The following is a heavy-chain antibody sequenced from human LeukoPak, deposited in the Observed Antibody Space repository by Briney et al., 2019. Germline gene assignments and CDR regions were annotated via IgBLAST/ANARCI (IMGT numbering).Heavy chain of an antibody. CDR1: GLTFTNYW. D-gene: IGHD4-11*01. J-gene: IGHJ4*02. CDR2: INIDGTTT. V-gene: IGHV3-74*01. CDR3: GNHDYSDYY. Sequence: GGSLRLSCAASGLTFTNYWIHWVRQAPGEGLVWVSRINIDGTTTTYADSVKGRFTISRDNAKSTVYLQMNSLRVEDTAVYYCGNHDYSDYYGGQGTLVTVSS.